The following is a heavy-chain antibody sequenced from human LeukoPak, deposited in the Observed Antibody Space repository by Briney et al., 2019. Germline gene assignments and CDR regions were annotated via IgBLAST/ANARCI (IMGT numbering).Heavy chain of an antibody. J-gene: IGHJ4*02. CDR2: IYHSGST. Sequence: PSETLSHTCTLSGGSISTYYWSWIRQPPGKGLEWIGYIYHSGSTNYNPSLKSRVTISVDTSKNQFSLELSSVTAADTAVYYCARGGGYASPIGYWGQGALVTVSS. V-gene: IGHV4-59*01. CDR3: ARGGGYASPIGY. D-gene: IGHD5-12*01. CDR1: GGSISTYY.